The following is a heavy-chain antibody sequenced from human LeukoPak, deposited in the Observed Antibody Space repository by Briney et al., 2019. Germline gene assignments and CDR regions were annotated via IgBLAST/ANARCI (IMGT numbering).Heavy chain of an antibody. J-gene: IGHJ4*02. V-gene: IGHV3-7*01. CDR1: GFTFSDYW. CDR3: ARDIVGASHY. CDR2: INRDGSER. Sequence: GKSLRVSCAASGFTFSDYWMSWVRQAPGNGLEWVANINRDGSERYYVDSVKGRFTISRDNARNSLYLEMNSLRAEDTAVYYCARDIVGASHYWGQGTLVTVPS. D-gene: IGHD1-26*01.